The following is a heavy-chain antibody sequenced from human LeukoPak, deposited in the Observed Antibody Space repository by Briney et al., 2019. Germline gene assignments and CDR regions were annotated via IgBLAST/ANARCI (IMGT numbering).Heavy chain of an antibody. Sequence: KPSETLSLTCAVSGYSVSSGYWWSWVRQSPGKGLEWIGEINHSGTTTNYNPSLKGRVAISLDKPNNQFSLEVTSVTAADTAVYYCARNDYYSADCWGQGALVTVSS. CDR3: ARNDYYSADC. J-gene: IGHJ4*02. CDR1: GYSVSSGYW. D-gene: IGHD3-10*01. CDR2: INHSGTTT. V-gene: IGHV4-4*02.